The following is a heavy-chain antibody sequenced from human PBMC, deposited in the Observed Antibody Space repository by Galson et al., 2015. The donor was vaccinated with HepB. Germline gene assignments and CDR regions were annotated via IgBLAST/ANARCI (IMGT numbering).Heavy chain of an antibody. CDR1: GGTFSSYA. CDR3: ARSGTPNYYGMDV. CDR2: IIPIFGTA. J-gene: IGHJ6*02. Sequence: SVKVSCKASGGTFSSYAISWGRQAPGQGLEWMGGIIPIFGTANYAQKFQGRVTITADESTSTAYMELSSLRSEDTAVYYCARSGTPNYYGMDVWGQGTTVTVSS. D-gene: IGHD2-15*01. V-gene: IGHV1-69*13.